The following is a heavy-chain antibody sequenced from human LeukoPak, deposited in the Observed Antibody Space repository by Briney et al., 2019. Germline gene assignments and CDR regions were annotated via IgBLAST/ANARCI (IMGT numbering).Heavy chain of an antibody. V-gene: IGHV3-30*04. Sequence: PGGSPRLSCEAYEFSFSSYSMHWVRQTPDKGLDWLAVMSGDGSKTFYADSVKGQFTISRDNSKNTLYLQMDSLRAEDTAVYFCAKDKSWSYPIDYWGQGTLVTVSS. CDR1: EFSFSSYS. CDR3: AKDKSWSYPIDY. D-gene: IGHD1-26*01. J-gene: IGHJ4*02. CDR2: MSGDGSKT.